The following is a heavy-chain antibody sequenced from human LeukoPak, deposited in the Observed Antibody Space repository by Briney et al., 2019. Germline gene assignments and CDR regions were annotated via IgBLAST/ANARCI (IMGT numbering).Heavy chain of an antibody. CDR3: ASIFGVVIPPGFFDY. V-gene: IGHV3-21*01. J-gene: IGHJ4*02. CDR1: GFTFSSYS. D-gene: IGHD3-3*01. CDR2: INIIKSYI. Sequence: GGSLRLSCAASGFTFSSYSMNWVRQAPGKGLGVGSFINIIKSYIYYADSVKGRFTISRDNAKNSLYLQMNSLRAEDTAVYYCASIFGVVIPPGFFDYWGQGTLVTVSS.